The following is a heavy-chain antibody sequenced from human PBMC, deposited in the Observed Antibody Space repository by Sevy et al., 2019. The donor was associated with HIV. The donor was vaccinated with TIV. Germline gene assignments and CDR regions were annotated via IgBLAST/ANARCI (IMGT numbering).Heavy chain of an antibody. V-gene: IGHV3-53*01. CDR1: GFIVTSHY. J-gene: IGHJ4*02. D-gene: IGHD3-3*01. CDR3: ARVPRYDEPYYFDY. CDR2: IYTGGGT. Sequence: GGSLRLSCAASGFIVTSHYMAWVRQAPGKGLEWVSSIYTGGGTYHADSVKGRFTISRDNSKNTLYLQMNSLSAEDTAFYYCARVPRYDEPYYFDYWGQGALVTVSS.